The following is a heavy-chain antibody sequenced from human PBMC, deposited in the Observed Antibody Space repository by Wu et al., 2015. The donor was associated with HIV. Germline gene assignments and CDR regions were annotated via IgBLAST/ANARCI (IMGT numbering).Heavy chain of an antibody. Sequence: QVQLVQSGAEVKKPGASVKVSCKASGYTFTGYYMHWVRQAPGQGLEWMGWINPKSGETNYAQKLQGRVTMTRDTSISTVYVDLTRLTSDDTAVYYCATWVGVFHLPPPARIRPTGWGQGTLVTVSS. D-gene: IGHD3-10*01. V-gene: IGHV1-2*02. CDR2: INPKSGET. CDR3: ATWVGVFHLPPPARIRPTG. J-gene: IGHJ4*02. CDR1: GYTFTGYY.